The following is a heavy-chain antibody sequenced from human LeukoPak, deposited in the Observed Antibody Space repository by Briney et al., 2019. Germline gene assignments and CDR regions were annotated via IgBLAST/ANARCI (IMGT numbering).Heavy chain of an antibody. V-gene: IGHV1-69*06. J-gene: IGHJ2*01. CDR2: IIPIFGTS. CDR3: ARVAAAIPRWYFDL. D-gene: IGHD2-2*01. Sequence: SVKVSCKTSGGIITNYAISWVRQAPGQGLEWVGVIIPIFGTSNYAQKFQGRVTIAADKSTNTAYMELSSLRSEDTAVYYCARVAAAIPRWYFDLWGRGTLVTVSS. CDR1: GGIITNYA.